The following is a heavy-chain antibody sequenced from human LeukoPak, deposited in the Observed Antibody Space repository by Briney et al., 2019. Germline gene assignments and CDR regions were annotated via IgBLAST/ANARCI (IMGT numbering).Heavy chain of an antibody. CDR1: GFTFSSYW. Sequence: PGGSLRLSCTASGFTFSSYWMSWVRQAPGKGLEWVANINKDGSEKYYVDSVKGRFTISRDNAKNSLHLQMNSLRAEDTAVYYCASDSGPLDYWGQGTLVTVSS. V-gene: IGHV3-7*01. CDR2: INKDGSEK. CDR3: ASDSGPLDY. D-gene: IGHD2-15*01. J-gene: IGHJ4*02.